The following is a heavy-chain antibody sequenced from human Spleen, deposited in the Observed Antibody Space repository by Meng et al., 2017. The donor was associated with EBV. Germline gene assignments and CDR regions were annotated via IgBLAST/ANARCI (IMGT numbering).Heavy chain of an antibody. J-gene: IGHJ4*02. D-gene: IGHD3-3*01. CDR2: IIPIFGTA. CDR3: ARGSRFLEWLLAY. CDR1: GGTFSSYA. V-gene: IGHV1-69*01. Sequence: LVQVGAEVKKPCASVKCSCKASGGTFSSYAISWVRQAPGQGLEWMGGIIPIFGTANYAQKFQGRVTITADESTSTAYMELSSLRSEDTAVYYCARGSRFLEWLLAYWGQGTLVTVSS.